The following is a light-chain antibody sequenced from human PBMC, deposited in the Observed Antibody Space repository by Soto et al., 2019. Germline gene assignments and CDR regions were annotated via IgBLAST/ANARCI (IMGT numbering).Light chain of an antibody. V-gene: IGLV1-47*02. CDR3: AAWDASLSACV. CDR1: DSNIGSNS. CDR2: YNN. J-gene: IGLJ1*01. Sequence: QSVLTQPPSASGTAGQVVTISCSGGDSNIGSNSVYWYQHLPRTAPKLLIYYNNQRPSGVPDRFSGSRSGTSASLAIVGLRPEDEAVYYCAAWDASLSACVFGNGTKVTV.